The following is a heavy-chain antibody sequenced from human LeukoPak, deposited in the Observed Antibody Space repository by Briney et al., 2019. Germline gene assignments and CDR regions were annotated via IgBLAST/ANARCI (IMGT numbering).Heavy chain of an antibody. Sequence: LRLSCAASGFTFDDYAMHWVRQAPGKGLEWVSGISWNSGSIGYADSVKGRFTISRDNAKNSLYLQMNSLRAEDTALYYCAKDIYPSIAVAGTFDYWGQGTLVTVSS. D-gene: IGHD6-19*01. J-gene: IGHJ4*02. CDR2: ISWNSGSI. CDR3: AKDIYPSIAVAGTFDY. CDR1: GFTFDDYA. V-gene: IGHV3-9*01.